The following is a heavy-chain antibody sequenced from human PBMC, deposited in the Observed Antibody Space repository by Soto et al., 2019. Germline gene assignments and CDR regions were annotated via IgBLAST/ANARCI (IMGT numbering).Heavy chain of an antibody. CDR2: IIPIFGTA. CDR3: ASDGVAYCGGDCYFGGY. V-gene: IGHV1-69*12. J-gene: IGHJ4*02. Sequence: QVQLVQSGAEVKKPGSSVKVSCKASGGTFSSYAISWVRQAPGQGLEWMGGIIPIFGTANYAQKFQGRVTITAEESTSTAYMELSSLRSEDTAVYYCASDGVAYCGGDCYFGGYWGQGPLVTVSS. CDR1: GGTFSSYA. D-gene: IGHD2-21*02.